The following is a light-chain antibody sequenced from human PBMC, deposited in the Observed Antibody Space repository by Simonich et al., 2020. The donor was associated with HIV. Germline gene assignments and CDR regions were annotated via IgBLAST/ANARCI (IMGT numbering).Light chain of an antibody. Sequence: SDVLTQPPSVSVAPGKTASITWGGKNIGSESVHWYHQKAGQAPVMVVYDDNDRPSGIPERFSGSNSGNTATLSISRVEAGDEADYYCQVWDSSSDHVVFGGGTKLTVL. CDR1: NIGSES. V-gene: IGLV3-21*03. CDR2: DDN. CDR3: QVWDSSSDHVV. J-gene: IGLJ3*02.